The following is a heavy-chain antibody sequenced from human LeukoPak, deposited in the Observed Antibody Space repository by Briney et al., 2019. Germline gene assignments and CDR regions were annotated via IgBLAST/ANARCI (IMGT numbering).Heavy chain of an antibody. V-gene: IGHV1-18*01. Sequence: GASVKVSCKASGYTFTSYGISWVRQAPGQGLEWMGWISAYNGNTNYAQKLQGRVTMTTDTSTSTAYMELRSLRSDDTAVYYYARDGMSRGYSGSYYSTFYYYYGMDVWGQGTTVTVSS. D-gene: IGHD3-10*01. CDR2: ISAYNGNT. CDR3: ARDGMSRGYSGSYYSTFYYYYGMDV. CDR1: GYTFTSYG. J-gene: IGHJ6*02.